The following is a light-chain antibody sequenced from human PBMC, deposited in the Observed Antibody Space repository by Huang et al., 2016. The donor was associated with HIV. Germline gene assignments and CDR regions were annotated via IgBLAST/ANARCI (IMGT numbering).Light chain of an antibody. V-gene: IGKV2-30*02. CDR1: QSLVHRDGNTY. Sequence: DVVMTQSPLSLSVTPGQPASISCRSSQSLVHRDGNTYLTWFQQRPGQSPRRLIYKVSDRGSGGPDRVSGSGSATDFTLKISRVEAEDVGLYFCMQGTHWPPITFGQGTRLEIK. CDR3: MQGTHWPPIT. J-gene: IGKJ5*01. CDR2: KVS.